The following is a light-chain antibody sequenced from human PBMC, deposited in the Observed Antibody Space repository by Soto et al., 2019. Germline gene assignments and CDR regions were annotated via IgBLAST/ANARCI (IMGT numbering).Light chain of an antibody. CDR2: GAS. J-gene: IGKJ5*01. CDR1: QSVNSN. V-gene: IGKV3-15*01. CDR3: QQYNNWPPIT. Sequence: EIFISHSPATLSVSPGETASVSCRASQSVNSNLAWSQQKPGHAPRLLIYGASTRATGIPARFSGSGFETEFTLTISSLQSEDFAVYYCQQYNNWPPITFGQGTRLEIK.